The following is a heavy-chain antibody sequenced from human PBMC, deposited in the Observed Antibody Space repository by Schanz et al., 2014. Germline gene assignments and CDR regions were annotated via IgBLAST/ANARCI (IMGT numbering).Heavy chain of an antibody. CDR3: ARLSGKNWNDEGAEEGFDI. J-gene: IGHJ3*02. V-gene: IGHV3-66*02. D-gene: IGHD1-1*01. Sequence: EVQLEVSGGGLVQPGGSLRLSCAVSGFTVNTNYMSWVRQAPGKGLEWISSMYINSGSTQYADSVKGRFIISRDSSKNTLSLQMNSLRAEDTAVYYCARLSGKNWNDEGAEEGFDIWGQGTMVAVS. CDR2: MYINSGST. CDR1: GFTVNTNY.